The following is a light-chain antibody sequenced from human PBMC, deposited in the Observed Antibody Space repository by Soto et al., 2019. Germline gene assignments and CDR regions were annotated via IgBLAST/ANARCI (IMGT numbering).Light chain of an antibody. V-gene: IGKV3-15*01. CDR3: QQYDNWPWT. J-gene: IGKJ1*01. CDR1: QSISDT. Sequence: EIVMTQSPATLSVSPGGRATLSCRASQSISDTLAWYQQKPGQAPRPLIYGASRRATGFPARFSGSGSGTDFTLTISSLQSEDFAVYYCQQYDNWPWTFGQGTKVEI. CDR2: GAS.